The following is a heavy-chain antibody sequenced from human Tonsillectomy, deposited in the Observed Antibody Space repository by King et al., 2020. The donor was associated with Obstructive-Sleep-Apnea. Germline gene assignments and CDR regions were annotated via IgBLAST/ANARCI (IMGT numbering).Heavy chain of an antibody. D-gene: IGHD6-13*01. J-gene: IGHJ5*02. CDR1: GYTFTGYY. V-gene: IGHV1-2*04. CDR3: ARAVAAAGNWFDP. Sequence: VQLVESGAEVKKPGASVKVSCKASGYTFTGYYMHWVRQAPGQGLEWMGWINPNSGVTNYAQKFQGWVTMTRDTSISTAYMELSRLRSDDTAVYYCARAVAAAGNWFDPWGQGTLVTVSS. CDR2: INPNSGVT.